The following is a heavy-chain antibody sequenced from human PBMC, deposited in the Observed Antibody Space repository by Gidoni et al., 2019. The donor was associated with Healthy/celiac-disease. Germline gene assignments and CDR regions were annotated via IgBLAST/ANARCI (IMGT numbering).Heavy chain of an antibody. CDR1: GFTFSSYW. Sequence: LVESGGGLVQPGGSLRLSCAASGFTFSSYWMSWVRQAPGKGLEWVANIKQDGSEKYYVDSVKGRFTISRDNAKNSLYLQMNSLRAEDTAVYYCARAPPYYGSGRDAFDIWGQGTMVTVSS. D-gene: IGHD3-10*01. CDR3: ARAPPYYGSGRDAFDI. J-gene: IGHJ3*02. V-gene: IGHV3-7*03. CDR2: IKQDGSEK.